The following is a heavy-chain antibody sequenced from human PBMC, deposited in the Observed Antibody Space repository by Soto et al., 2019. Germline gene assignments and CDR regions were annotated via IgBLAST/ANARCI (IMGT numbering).Heavy chain of an antibody. CDR2: IIPIFGTA. Sequence: PSVKVSCKASGGTFSSYAISWVRQAPGQGLEWMGGIIPIFGTANYAQKFQGRVTITADESTSTAYMELSSLRSEDTAVYYCARGDKVVVVAAATQNYYYYYYGMDVWGQGTTVTVSS. V-gene: IGHV1-69*13. J-gene: IGHJ6*02. CDR3: ARGDKVVVVAAATQNYYYYYYGMDV. CDR1: GGTFSSYA. D-gene: IGHD2-15*01.